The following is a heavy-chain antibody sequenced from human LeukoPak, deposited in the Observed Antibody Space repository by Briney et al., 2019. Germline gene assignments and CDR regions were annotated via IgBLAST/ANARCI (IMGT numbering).Heavy chain of an antibody. D-gene: IGHD3-22*01. Sequence: GGFLRLSCAASGYTFSDSAMTWVRQAPGKGLEWLSTITGNGGSTHYADSVKGRFIISRDNSKNTLYLQMNSLRAEDTAVYYCAKTNYFDSSGSYYFAYWGQGTLVPVSS. CDR3: AKTNYFDSSGSYYFAY. V-gene: IGHV3-23*01. CDR2: ITGNGGST. CDR1: GYTFSDSA. J-gene: IGHJ4*02.